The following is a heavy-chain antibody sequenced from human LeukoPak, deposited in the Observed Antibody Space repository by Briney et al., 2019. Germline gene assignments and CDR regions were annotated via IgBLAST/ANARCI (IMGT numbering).Heavy chain of an antibody. V-gene: IGHV1-18*01. J-gene: IGHJ4*02. CDR1: GYTFTSYE. D-gene: IGHD6-19*01. Sequence: ASVKVSCKASGYTFTSYEISWVRQAPGQGLEWMAWISAYNGNTNYAQNLQGRVTMTTDTSTSTAYMELRSLRSDDTAVYYCARHSSGWSFYFDYWGQGTLFTVSS. CDR2: ISAYNGNT. CDR3: ARHSSGWSFYFDY.